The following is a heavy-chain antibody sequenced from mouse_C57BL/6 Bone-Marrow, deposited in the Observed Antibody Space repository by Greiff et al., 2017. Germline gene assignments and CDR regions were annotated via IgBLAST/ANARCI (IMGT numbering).Heavy chain of an antibody. CDR1: GYTFTSYW. CDR3: ARINYDY. J-gene: IGHJ2*01. D-gene: IGHD2-1*01. Sequence: QVQLQQPGAELVKPGASVKLSCKASGYTFTSYWMQWVKQRPGQDLEWIGEIDPSDSYANYNQKFKGKATLTVDTSSSTAYMQLSSLTSEDSAVYYCARINYDYWGQGTTLTVSS. CDR2: IDPSDSYA. V-gene: IGHV1-50*01.